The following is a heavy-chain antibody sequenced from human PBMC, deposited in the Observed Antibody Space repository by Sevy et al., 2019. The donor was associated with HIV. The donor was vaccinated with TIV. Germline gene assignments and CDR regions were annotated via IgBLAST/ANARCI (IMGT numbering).Heavy chain of an antibody. CDR2: ISYDGSSK. CDR3: VKGGVTWELLDY. V-gene: IGHV3-30*18. Sequence: GGSLRLSCAASGFIFSSYGMHWVRQAPGKGLEWVTIISYDGSSKNYADSVKGRFTISRDNSDTILYLQMNSLRNDDTAGYYCVKGGVTWELLDYWGQGTLVTVSS. D-gene: IGHD1-26*01. J-gene: IGHJ4*02. CDR1: GFIFSSYG.